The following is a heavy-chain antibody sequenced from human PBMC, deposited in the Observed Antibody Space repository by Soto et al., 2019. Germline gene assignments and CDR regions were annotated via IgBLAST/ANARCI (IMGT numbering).Heavy chain of an antibody. CDR3: ASSIN. CDR1: GFPFSSYG. J-gene: IGHJ4*02. V-gene: IGHV3-33*01. CDR2: IWYDGTNQ. Sequence: QVQLVESGGGVVQPGRSLRLSCAASGFPFSSYGMHWVRQAPGKGLDWVAVIWYDGTNQDYADSVKGRFTISRDNSKNTLFLQRNNLRVDDTAVYYCASSINWGQGTLVTVSS.